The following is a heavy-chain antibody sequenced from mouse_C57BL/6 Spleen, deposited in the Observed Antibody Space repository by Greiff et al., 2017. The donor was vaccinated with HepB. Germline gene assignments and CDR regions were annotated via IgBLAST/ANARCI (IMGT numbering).Heavy chain of an antibody. J-gene: IGHJ4*01. D-gene: IGHD1-1*01. CDR2: IYHGSGST. V-gene: IGHV1-55*01. CDR3: ARQITTVVALYAMDY. CDR1: GYTFTSYW. Sequence: QVQLQQPGAELVKPGASVKMSCKASGYTFTSYWITWVKQRPGQGLEWIGDIYHGSGSTNYNEKFKSKATLTVDTSSSTAYMQLSSLTSEDSAVYYCARQITTVVALYAMDYWGQGTSVTVSS.